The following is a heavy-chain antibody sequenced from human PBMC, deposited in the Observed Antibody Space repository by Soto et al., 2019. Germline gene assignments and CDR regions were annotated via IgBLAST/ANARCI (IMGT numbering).Heavy chain of an antibody. CDR3: ARDGSYCTNGVCFYYLDY. J-gene: IGHJ4*02. Sequence: EVQLLESGGGLVQPGGSLRLSCAASGFTFSTYGFSWVRQAPGKGLDWVSGIGDSDRYTYYARKLQGRVTLTADKYTNTAYMELSSLRSEDTAMYFCARDGSYCTNGVCFYYLDYWGQGTLVTVSS. V-gene: IGHV3-23*01. D-gene: IGHD2-8*01. CDR2: IGDSDRYT. CDR1: GFTFSTYG.